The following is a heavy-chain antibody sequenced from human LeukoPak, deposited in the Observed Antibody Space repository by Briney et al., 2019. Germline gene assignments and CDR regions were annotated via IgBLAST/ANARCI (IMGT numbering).Heavy chain of an antibody. V-gene: IGHV3-7*01. CDR3: ARGEKSGVAYTNWLDS. D-gene: IGHD3-3*01. CDR1: GFTFSDYY. CDR2: IKPDGSEQ. Sequence: PGGSLRLSCAAFGFTFSDYYMSWVRQAPGEGLDWVAAIKPDGSEQYYVDSVKGRFTISRDNAKNSLFLQMNSLRAEDTALYYCARGEKSGVAYTNWLDSWGQGTLVPVSS. J-gene: IGHJ5*01.